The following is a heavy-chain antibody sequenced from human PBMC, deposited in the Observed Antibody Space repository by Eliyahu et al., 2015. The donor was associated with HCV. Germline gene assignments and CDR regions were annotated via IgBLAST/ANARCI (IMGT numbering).Heavy chain of an antibody. CDR2: IWFDESNK. CDR3: AKATTGPCGGDCHLDN. J-gene: IGHJ4*02. D-gene: IGHD2-21*02. Sequence: QVQLVASGGGVVQPGTSLRLSCAASGFSFXPXAMHWVRQAPGKGLEWVALIWFDESNKYYADSVKGRFTISRDNSKNTLYLQMNSLRAEDTAIYYCAKATTGPCGGDCHLDNWGQGTLVTVSS. V-gene: IGHV3-33*03. CDR1: GFSFXPXA.